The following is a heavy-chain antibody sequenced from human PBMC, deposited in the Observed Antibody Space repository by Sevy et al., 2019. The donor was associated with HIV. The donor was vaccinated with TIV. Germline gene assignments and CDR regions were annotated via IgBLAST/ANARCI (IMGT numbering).Heavy chain of an antibody. J-gene: IGHJ4*02. CDR2: INSDGSST. Sequence: GGSLRLSCAASGFTFSSYWMHWVRQAPGKGLVWVSRINSDGSSTSYAHSVKGRFTISRDNAKNTLYLQMNSLRAEDTAVYYCARNGNTMVRGVIIPFDYWGQGTLVTVSS. D-gene: IGHD3-10*01. CDR3: ARNGNTMVRGVIIPFDY. CDR1: GFTFSSYW. V-gene: IGHV3-74*01.